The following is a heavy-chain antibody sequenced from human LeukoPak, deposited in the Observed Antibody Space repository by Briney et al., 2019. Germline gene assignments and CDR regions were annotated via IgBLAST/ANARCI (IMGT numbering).Heavy chain of an antibody. Sequence: ASVKVSCKASGGTFSSYAIGWVRQAPGQGLEWMGGIIPIFGTANYAQKFQGRVTITADKSTSTAYMELSSLRSEDTAVYYCARGKDGSEQWPFYYWGQGTLVTVSS. CDR2: IIPIFGTA. J-gene: IGHJ4*02. CDR1: GGTFSSYA. V-gene: IGHV1-69*06. D-gene: IGHD6-19*01. CDR3: ARGKDGSEQWPFYY.